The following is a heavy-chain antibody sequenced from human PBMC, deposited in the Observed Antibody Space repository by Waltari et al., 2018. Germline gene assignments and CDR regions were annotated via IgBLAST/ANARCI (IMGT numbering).Heavy chain of an antibody. Sequence: TLSLTCAISGGSISSDNWWSWVRQPPGKGLEWIGDVYHSGITTSNSSLKSRVTISLDKSKNQFSLQLTSVTAADTAVYYCARQPLTNWFDPWGQGTLVTVSS. D-gene: IGHD1-1*01. V-gene: IGHV4-4*02. CDR2: VYHSGIT. CDR3: ARQPLTNWFDP. J-gene: IGHJ5*02. CDR1: GGSISSDNW.